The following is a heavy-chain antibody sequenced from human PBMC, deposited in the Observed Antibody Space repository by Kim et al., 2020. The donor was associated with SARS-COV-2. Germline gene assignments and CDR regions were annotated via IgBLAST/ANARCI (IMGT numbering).Heavy chain of an antibody. J-gene: IGHJ4*02. V-gene: IGHV3-49*04. CDR2: IRSKAYGGTT. Sequence: GGSLRLSCTASGFTFGDYAMSWVRQAPGKGLEWVGFIRSKAYGGTTEYAASVKGRFTISREDSKSIADMKMNSLKTEDTDVYYCTRTDYWGQGTLVTVSS. CDR1: GFTFGDYA. CDR3: TRTDY.